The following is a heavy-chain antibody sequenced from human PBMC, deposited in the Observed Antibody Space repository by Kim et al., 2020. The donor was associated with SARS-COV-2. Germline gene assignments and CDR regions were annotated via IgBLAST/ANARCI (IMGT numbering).Heavy chain of an antibody. V-gene: IGHV3-7*03. D-gene: IGHD3-10*01. J-gene: IGHJ4*02. Sequence: GGSLRLSCAASGFTFSSYWMSWVRQAPGKGLEWVANIKQDGSEKYYVDSVKGRFTISRDNAKNSLYLQMNSLRAEDTAVYYCARDTLLWFGELFNWGQGTLVTVSS. CDR2: IKQDGSEK. CDR3: ARDTLLWFGELFN. CDR1: GFTFSSYW.